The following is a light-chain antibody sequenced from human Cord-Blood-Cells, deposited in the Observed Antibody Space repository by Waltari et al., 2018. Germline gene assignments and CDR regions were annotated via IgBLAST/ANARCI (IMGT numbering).Light chain of an antibody. V-gene: IGLV1-47*01. CDR1: SSNIGSNY. Sequence: QSVLTQPPSASGTPGKRVTISCSGSSSNIGSNYVYWYQQLPRTAPKPLIYTNNQRPSGVPDRFSGSKSGTSASLSISGLRSEDEADYYCAAWDDSLSAWVFGGGTKLTVL. CDR3: AAWDDSLSAWV. J-gene: IGLJ3*02. CDR2: TNN.